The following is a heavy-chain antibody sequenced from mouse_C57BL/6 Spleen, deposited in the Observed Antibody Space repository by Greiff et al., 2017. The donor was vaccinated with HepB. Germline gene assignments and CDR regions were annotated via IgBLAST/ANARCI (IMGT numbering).Heavy chain of an antibody. Sequence: VKLQESGPELVKPGASVKISCKASGYSFTSYYIHWVKQRPGQGLEWIGWIYPGSGNTKYNEKFKGKATLTADTSSSTAYMQLSSLTSEDSAVYYCAYSNPYWYFDVWGTGTTVTVSS. CDR1: GYSFTSYY. CDR3: AYSNPYWYFDV. J-gene: IGHJ1*03. CDR2: IYPGSGNT. V-gene: IGHV1-66*01. D-gene: IGHD2-5*01.